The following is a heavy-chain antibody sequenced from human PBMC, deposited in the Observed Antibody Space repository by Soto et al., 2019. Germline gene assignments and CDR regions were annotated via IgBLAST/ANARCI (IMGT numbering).Heavy chain of an antibody. CDR1: GGTFSTYA. CDR2: IIPIFGTA. V-gene: IGHV1-69*13. Sequence: SVKVSYKASGGTFSTYAISWVRQAPGQGREWVGGIIPIFGTANYAQKFQGRVTITADESTSTAYMELSSLRSEDTAVYYCARAAYSYGTAYLSYYYGMEVWGRGTTVTVSS. CDR3: ARAAYSYGTAYLSYYYGMEV. J-gene: IGHJ6*02. D-gene: IGHD5-18*01.